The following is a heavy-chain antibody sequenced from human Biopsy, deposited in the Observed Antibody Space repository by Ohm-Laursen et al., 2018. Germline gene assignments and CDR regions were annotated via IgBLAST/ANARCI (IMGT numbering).Heavy chain of an antibody. CDR1: GGSISSDY. D-gene: IGHD3-22*01. Sequence: SETLSLTCSVSGGSISSDYWSWIRQPPRKGLEWIGYISSRGSTNYNPSLRGRVTITVDTSKNQFSLKLTSVTAADTAVYYCARALGGYDLSAYYIDSWGQGTLVTVSS. V-gene: IGHV4-59*01. CDR3: ARALGGYDLSAYYIDS. CDR2: ISSRGST. J-gene: IGHJ4*02.